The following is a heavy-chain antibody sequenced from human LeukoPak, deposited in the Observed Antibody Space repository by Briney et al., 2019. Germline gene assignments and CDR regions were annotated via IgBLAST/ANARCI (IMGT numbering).Heavy chain of an antibody. V-gene: IGHV3-48*03. Sequence: GGSLRLSCAASGFTFSTYDMNWVRQAPGKGLEWLSYIHSGGSTIYYADSVKGRFTISRDNARNSLYLQMNSLRAEDTAVYYCARDGSSGAVYFDNWGQGTLVTVSS. CDR1: GFTFSTYD. D-gene: IGHD6-25*01. CDR3: ARDGSSGAVYFDN. CDR2: IHSGGSTI. J-gene: IGHJ4*02.